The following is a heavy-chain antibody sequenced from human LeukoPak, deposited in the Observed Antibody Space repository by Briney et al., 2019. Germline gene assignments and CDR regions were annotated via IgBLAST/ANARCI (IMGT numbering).Heavy chain of an antibody. CDR3: ARDSDSSGWYANFFDY. CDR1: GGSISSYY. Sequence: SETLSLTCTVSGGSISSYYWSWIRQPPGKGLEWIGYIYYSGSTNYNPSLKSRVTISVDTSKNQFSLKLSSVTAADTAVYYCARDSDSSGWYANFFDYWGQGTLVTVSS. CDR2: IYYSGST. D-gene: IGHD6-19*01. V-gene: IGHV4-59*12. J-gene: IGHJ4*02.